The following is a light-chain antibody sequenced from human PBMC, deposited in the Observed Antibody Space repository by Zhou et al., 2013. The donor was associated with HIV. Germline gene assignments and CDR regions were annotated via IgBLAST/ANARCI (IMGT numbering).Light chain of an antibody. J-gene: IGKJ3*01. CDR1: QGISNS. V-gene: IGKV1-NL1*01. Sequence: DIQMTQSPSSLSASVGDRVTITCRASQGISNSLAWYQQKPGKAPKLLLYAASRLESGVPSRFSGSGSGTDYTLTISSLQPDDFATYYCQQHFSTLSLTFGPGTKVDIK. CDR2: AAS. CDR3: QQHFSTLSLT.